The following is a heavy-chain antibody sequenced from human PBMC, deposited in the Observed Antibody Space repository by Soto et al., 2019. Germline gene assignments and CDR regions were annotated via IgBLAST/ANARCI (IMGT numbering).Heavy chain of an antibody. CDR3: ARASNYGLGH. D-gene: IGHD4-17*01. Sequence: QVQLQESGPGLVKPSETLSLTCTVSGGSISSYYWSWIRQPPGKGLEWIGYIYYSGSTNYNPSLKSRVTISVDTSKNQFSLKLGSVTAADTAVYYCARASNYGLGHWGQGTLVTVSS. CDR1: GGSISSYY. V-gene: IGHV4-59*01. J-gene: IGHJ4*02. CDR2: IYYSGST.